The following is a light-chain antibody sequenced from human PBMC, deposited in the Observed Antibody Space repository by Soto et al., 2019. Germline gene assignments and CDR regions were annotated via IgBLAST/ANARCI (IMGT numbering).Light chain of an antibody. V-gene: IGLV2-14*01. CDR1: SNDAGGYDY. CDR2: EVS. CDR3: NSYTSSSTLV. Sequence: SVLTQPASVSGSPGQSITISCSGTSNDAGGYDYVSWYQQHPGKAPKLVIYEVSNRPSWVSNRFSGSKSGNTASLTISGLQPEDEADYYCNSYTSSSTLVFGGGTKLIVL. J-gene: IGLJ2*01.